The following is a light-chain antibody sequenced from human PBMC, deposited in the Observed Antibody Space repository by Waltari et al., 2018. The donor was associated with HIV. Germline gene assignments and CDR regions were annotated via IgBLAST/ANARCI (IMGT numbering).Light chain of an antibody. CDR1: SSNIGSNY. V-gene: IGLV1-47*01. CDR2: RND. Sequence: QSVLTQPPSASGTPGQRVSISCSGSSSNIGSNYVYWYQQLPGTAPKLLMYRNDGRPSGFPDRFSGSKSGPSASLAISGLRSEDEADYYCAAWDDSLSAWVVGGGTKLTGL. CDR3: AAWDDSLSAWV. J-gene: IGLJ3*02.